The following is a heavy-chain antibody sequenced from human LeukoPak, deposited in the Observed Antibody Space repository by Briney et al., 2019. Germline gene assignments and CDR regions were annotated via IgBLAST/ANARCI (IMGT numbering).Heavy chain of an antibody. Sequence: PSETLSLTCTVSGGSISSYYWSWIRQPPGKGLEWIGSIYYSGSTYYSPSPKSRVTISVDTSKNQFSLKLSSVTAADTAVYYCARDRYYHGSGGFWLWGQGTLVTVSS. CDR2: IYYSGST. J-gene: IGHJ4*02. CDR1: GGSISSYY. D-gene: IGHD3-10*01. CDR3: ARDRYYHGSGGFWL. V-gene: IGHV4-59*01.